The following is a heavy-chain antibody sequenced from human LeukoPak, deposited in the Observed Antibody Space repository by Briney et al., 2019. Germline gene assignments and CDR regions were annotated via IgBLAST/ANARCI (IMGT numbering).Heavy chain of an antibody. J-gene: IGHJ4*02. D-gene: IGHD1-1*01. CDR2: ISSSGSTI. Sequence: GGSPRLSCAASGFTFSSYEMNWVRQAPGKGLEWVSYISSSGSTIYYADSVKGRFTISRDNAKNSLYLQMNSLRAEDTAVYYCARGGTNGLIDYWGQGTLVTVSS. CDR1: GFTFSSYE. V-gene: IGHV3-48*03. CDR3: ARGGTNGLIDY.